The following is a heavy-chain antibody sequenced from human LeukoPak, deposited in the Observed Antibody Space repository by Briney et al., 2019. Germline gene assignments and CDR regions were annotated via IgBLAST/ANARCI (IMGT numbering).Heavy chain of an antibody. CDR2: IYPGDSGT. V-gene: IGHV5-51*01. Sequence: GESLKISCKGSGYSFTSYWIGWVRQMPGKGLEWMGIIYPGDSGTRYSPSFQGQVTISADKSISTAYLQWSSLKASDTAMYYCARQCCGIAAAGHWFDPWGQGTLVTVSS. D-gene: IGHD6-13*01. CDR3: ARQCCGIAAAGHWFDP. J-gene: IGHJ5*02. CDR1: GYSFTSYW.